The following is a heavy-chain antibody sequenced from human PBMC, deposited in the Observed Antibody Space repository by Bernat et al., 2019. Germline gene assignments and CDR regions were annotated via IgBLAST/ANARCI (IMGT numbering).Heavy chain of an antibody. J-gene: IGHJ4*02. Sequence: QVQLVESGGGVVQPGGSLRLSCAASGFTFSSYGMHWVRQAPGKGREWGAFIRYDGSNKYYADSVKGRFTISRDNSMNTLYLQMISLRAEDTAVYYCAKDSWQWLVPPWTFDYWGQGTLVTVSS. CDR1: GFTFSSYG. V-gene: IGHV3-30*02. CDR2: IRYDGSNK. CDR3: AKDSWQWLVPPWTFDY. D-gene: IGHD6-19*01.